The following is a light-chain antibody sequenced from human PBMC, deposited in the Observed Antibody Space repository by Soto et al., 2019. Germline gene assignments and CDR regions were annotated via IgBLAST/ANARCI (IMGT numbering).Light chain of an antibody. CDR1: SSDVAGYNY. Sequence: QSALTQPPSASGSPGQSVTISCTGTSSDVAGYNYVSWYQHHPGKAPKFMIYEVSKRPSGVPDRFSGSKSGNTASLTVSGLQAEDEADYYCSSYAGSNSWVFGGGTKVTVL. J-gene: IGLJ3*02. CDR3: SSYAGSNSWV. V-gene: IGLV2-8*01. CDR2: EVS.